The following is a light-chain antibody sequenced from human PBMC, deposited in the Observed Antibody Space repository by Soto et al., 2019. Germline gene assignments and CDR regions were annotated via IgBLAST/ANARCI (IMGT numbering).Light chain of an antibody. Sequence: QSALTHPRSVSGSPGQSVTISCTGTSSDVGGYNYVSLYQQHPGRAPKFMIYDVTKRPSGVPDRFSGSKSGNTASLTISGLQVEDEADYYCCSYAGSYFVFGTGTKV. CDR3: CSYAGSYFV. J-gene: IGLJ1*01. CDR2: DVT. V-gene: IGLV2-11*01. CDR1: SSDVGGYNY.